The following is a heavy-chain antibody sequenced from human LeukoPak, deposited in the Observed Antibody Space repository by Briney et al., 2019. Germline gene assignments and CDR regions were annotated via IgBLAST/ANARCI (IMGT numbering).Heavy chain of an antibody. D-gene: IGHD3-10*01. CDR1: GGSISSSSYY. Sequence: SEPLSLTCTVSGGSISSSSYYWGWIRQPPGKGLEWIGSIYYSGSTYYNPSLKSRVTISVDTSKNQFSLKLSSVTAADTAVYYCARIGGYFIGPFDPWGQGTLVTVSS. V-gene: IGHV4-39*07. CDR2: IYYSGST. J-gene: IGHJ5*02. CDR3: ARIGGYFIGPFDP.